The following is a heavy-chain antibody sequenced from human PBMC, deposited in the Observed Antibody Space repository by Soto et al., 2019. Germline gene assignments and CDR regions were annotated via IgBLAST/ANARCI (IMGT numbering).Heavy chain of an antibody. D-gene: IGHD6-6*01. CDR3: ARDSSEWGMAGRLDY. Sequence: GGSQRLSSAASEYTCSSYGVHWVRQAPGKGLEWVAVISYAGSNIYYADSVKGRFTISRDNSKNTLYLHLNSLRAEDTAVYYCARDSSEWGMAGRLDYWGQGTPVTVSS. CDR1: EYTCSSYG. V-gene: IGHV3-30*03. CDR2: ISYAGSNI. J-gene: IGHJ4*02.